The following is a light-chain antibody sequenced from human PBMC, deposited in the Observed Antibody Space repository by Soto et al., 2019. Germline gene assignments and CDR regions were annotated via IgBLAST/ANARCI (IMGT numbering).Light chain of an antibody. V-gene: IGKV3-15*01. CDR3: QQYNDRPPWT. CDR1: QSVTTK. CDR2: DAS. J-gene: IGKJ1*01. Sequence: EIVMTQSPATLSVSPGERASLSCRASQSVTTKLAWYQQKGGQAPRLLIYDASTRATGIPASFSGSGSGTQFTLTISSLQSEDFAVYYCQQYNDRPPWTFGQGTKVEIK.